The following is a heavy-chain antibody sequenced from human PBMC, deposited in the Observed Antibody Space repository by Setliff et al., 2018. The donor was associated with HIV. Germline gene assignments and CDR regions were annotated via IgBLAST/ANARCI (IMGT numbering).Heavy chain of an antibody. J-gene: IGHJ4*02. V-gene: IGHV3-23*01. D-gene: IGHD3-16*01. Sequence: SSETLSLTCDVSGFSISSRYYWGWIRQSPGKGLEWVSVISGSGDSTFYADSLKGRFTISRDNSRNMLYLQMNSLRAEDTAVYYCANPPLKGHLGVGFDYWGQGTQVTVSS. CDR3: ANPPLKGHLGVGFDY. CDR1: GFSISSRYY. CDR2: ISGSGDST.